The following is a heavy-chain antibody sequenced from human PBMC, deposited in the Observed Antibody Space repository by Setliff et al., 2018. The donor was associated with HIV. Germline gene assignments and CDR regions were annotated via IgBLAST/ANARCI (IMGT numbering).Heavy chain of an antibody. V-gene: IGHV1-69*02. Sequence: ASVKVSCKASRRTFNSHTINWVRQAPGQGLDWMGRIIPILCVANYAQRFQGKVTITADKSTSTAYMELTSLRFDDTAMYYCVRGVQSPPHYSYYYMDVWGEGTMVTVSS. D-gene: IGHD3-3*01. J-gene: IGHJ6*03. CDR1: RRTFNSHT. CDR3: VRGVQSPPHYSYYYMDV. CDR2: IIPILCVA.